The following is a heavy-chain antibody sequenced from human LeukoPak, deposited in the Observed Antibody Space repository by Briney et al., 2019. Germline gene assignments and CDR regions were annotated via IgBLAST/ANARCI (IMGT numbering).Heavy chain of an antibody. J-gene: IGHJ4*02. CDR1: GFTFSSYS. CDR2: ISSSSSYI. Sequence: GGSLRLSCAASGFTFSSYSMNWVRQAPGKGLEWVSSISSSSSYIYYADSVKGRFTISRDNAKNSLYLQMNSLRAEDTAVYYCARDSRWLHFDYWGREPWSPSPQ. V-gene: IGHV3-21*01. D-gene: IGHD5-24*01. CDR3: ARDSRWLHFDY.